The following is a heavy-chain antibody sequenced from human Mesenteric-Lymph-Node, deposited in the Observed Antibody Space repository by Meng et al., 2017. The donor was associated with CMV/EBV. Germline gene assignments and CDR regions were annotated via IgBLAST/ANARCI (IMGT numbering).Heavy chain of an antibody. D-gene: IGHD2-2*02. CDR1: GFTFSSYA. CDR2: ISYDGSNK. Sequence: GESLKISCAASGFTFSSYAMHWVRQAPGKGLEWVAVISYDGSNKYYADSVKGRFTISRDNSKNTLYLQMNSLRAEDTAVYYCATHDYCSSTSCYMASVDYWGQGTLVTVSS. J-gene: IGHJ4*02. V-gene: IGHV3-30-3*01. CDR3: ATHDYCSSTSCYMASVDY.